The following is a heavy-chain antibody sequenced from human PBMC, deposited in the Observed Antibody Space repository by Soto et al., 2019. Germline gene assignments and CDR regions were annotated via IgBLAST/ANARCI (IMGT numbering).Heavy chain of an antibody. Sequence: SETLSLTCAVSGGSISSSNWWSWVRQPPGKGLEWIGEIYHSGSTNYNPSLKSRVTISVDKSKNQFSLKLSSVTAADTAVYYCARGRQGAAAGSRYYYYYGMDVWGQGTTVTVSS. J-gene: IGHJ6*02. CDR2: IYHSGST. V-gene: IGHV4-4*02. CDR3: ARGRQGAAAGSRYYYYYGMDV. CDR1: GGSISSSNW. D-gene: IGHD6-13*01.